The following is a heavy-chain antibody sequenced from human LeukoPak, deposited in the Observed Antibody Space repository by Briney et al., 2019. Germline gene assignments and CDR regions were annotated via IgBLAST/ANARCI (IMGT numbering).Heavy chain of an antibody. CDR2: ISAYNGNT. Sequence: GASAKVSCKASGYTFTSYGISWVRQAPGQGLEWMGWISAYNGNTNYAQKLQGRVTMTTDTSTSTAYMELRSLRSDDTAVYYCARGVGGSGSYSYYGMDVWGQGTTVTVSS. CDR3: ARGVGGSGSYSYYGMDV. V-gene: IGHV1-18*01. CDR1: GYTFTSYG. J-gene: IGHJ6*02. D-gene: IGHD3-10*01.